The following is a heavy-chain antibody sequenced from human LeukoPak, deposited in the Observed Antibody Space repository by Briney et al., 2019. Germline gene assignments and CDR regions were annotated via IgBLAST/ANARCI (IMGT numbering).Heavy chain of an antibody. J-gene: IGHJ4*02. V-gene: IGHV3-23*01. CDR1: GFTFSSYD. Sequence: GGSLRLSCAASGFTFSSYDMSWVRQAPGKGLEWVSAISGSGGSTYYADSVKGRFTISRDNSKNTLYLQMNSLRAEDTAVYYCAKGWSRGSYYGPFDYWGQGTLVTVSS. CDR2: ISGSGGST. CDR3: AKGWSRGSYYGPFDY. D-gene: IGHD1-26*01.